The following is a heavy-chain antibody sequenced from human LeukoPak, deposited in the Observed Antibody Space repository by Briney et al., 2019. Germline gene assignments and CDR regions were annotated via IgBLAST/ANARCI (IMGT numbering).Heavy chain of an antibody. CDR1: GGSISSYY. CDR3: AREGTSGTHLNWFDP. V-gene: IGHV4-59*01. CDR2: IYGSGST. D-gene: IGHD1-1*01. J-gene: IGHJ5*02. Sequence: PSETLSLTCTVSGGSISSYYWSWIRQPPGKGLEWIGHIYGSGSTNYNPSLKSRVTLSVDTSKNQFSLKLSSVTAADTSVYYCAREGTSGTHLNWFDPWGQGTLVTVSS.